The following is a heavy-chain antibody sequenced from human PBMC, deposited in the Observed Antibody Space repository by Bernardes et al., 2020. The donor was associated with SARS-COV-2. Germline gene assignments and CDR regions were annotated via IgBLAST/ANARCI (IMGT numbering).Heavy chain of an antibody. D-gene: IGHD4-4*01. Sequence: ASVKVSCKASGYTFTSYAMNWVRQAPGQGLEWMGWINTNTGNPTYAQGFTGRFVFSLDTSVSTAYLQISSLKAEDTAVYYCAGNSGYYYYYGMDVWGQGTTVTVSS. CDR1: GYTFTSYA. J-gene: IGHJ6*02. V-gene: IGHV7-4-1*02. CDR2: INTNTGNP. CDR3: AGNSGYYYYYGMDV.